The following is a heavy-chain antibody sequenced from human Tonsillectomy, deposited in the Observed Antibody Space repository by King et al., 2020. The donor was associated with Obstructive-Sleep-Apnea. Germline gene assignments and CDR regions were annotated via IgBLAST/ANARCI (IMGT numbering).Heavy chain of an antibody. J-gene: IGHJ3*02. Sequence: QLQESGPGLVKPSETLSLTCNVSGGSVSSGSYYWSWIRQPPGKGLEWIGYIYYSGRTNYNPSLKCRVTISVDTSKNQFSLRLSSVTAADTAVYYCAREGGSYDSSDYYYGAFDIWGQGTMVTVSS. CDR2: IYYSGRT. CDR3: AREGGSYDSSDYYYGAFDI. V-gene: IGHV4-61*01. D-gene: IGHD3-22*01. CDR1: GGSVSSGSYY.